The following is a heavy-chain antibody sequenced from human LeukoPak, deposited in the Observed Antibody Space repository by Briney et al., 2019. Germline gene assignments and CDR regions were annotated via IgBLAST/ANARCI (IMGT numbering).Heavy chain of an antibody. V-gene: IGHV3-66*02. D-gene: IGHD3-3*01. CDR1: GLTVSSNY. CDR3: ARGEGLRFLEWLPEYYFDY. J-gene: IGHJ4*02. Sequence: PGGSLRLSCAASGLTVSSNYMSWVRQAPGKGLEWVSVIYSGGSTYYADSVKGRFTISRDNSKNTLYLQMNSLRAEDTAVYYCARGEGLRFLEWLPEYYFDYWGQGTLVTVSS. CDR2: IYSGGST.